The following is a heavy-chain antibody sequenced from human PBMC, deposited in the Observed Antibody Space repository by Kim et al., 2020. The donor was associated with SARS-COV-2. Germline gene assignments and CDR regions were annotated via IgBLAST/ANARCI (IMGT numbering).Heavy chain of an antibody. CDR3: AKDSEAQWLVLPDY. J-gene: IGHJ4*02. V-gene: IGHV3-30*18. Sequence: GGSLRLSCAASGFTFSSYGMHWVRQAPGKGLEWVAVISYDGSNKYYADSVKGRFTISRDNSKNTLYLQMNSLRAEDTAVYYCAKDSEAQWLVLPDYWGQGTLVTVSS. D-gene: IGHD6-19*01. CDR2: ISYDGSNK. CDR1: GFTFSSYG.